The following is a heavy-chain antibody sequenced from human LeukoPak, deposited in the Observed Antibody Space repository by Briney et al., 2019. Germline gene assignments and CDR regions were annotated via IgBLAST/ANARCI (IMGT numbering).Heavy chain of an antibody. CDR2: IYPGDSDT. D-gene: IGHD5-24*01. J-gene: IGHJ4*02. CDR1: GYSFSNYW. V-gene: IGHV5-51*01. CDR3: ARHWVPSGSSFCYNGGFDY. Sequence: PGESLKISWKGSGYSFSNYWIAWVRRLPGKGLGWIRIIYPGDSDTRYSPSFQGQVSISADRSISTAYLQWSSLKASDTAKYYCARHWVPSGSSFCYNGGFDYWGQGTLVTVSS.